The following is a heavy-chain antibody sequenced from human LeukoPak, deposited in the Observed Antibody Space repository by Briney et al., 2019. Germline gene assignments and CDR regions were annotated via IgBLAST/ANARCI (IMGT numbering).Heavy chain of an antibody. CDR3: ARDQGSGWPSFDY. CDR1: GYTFTGYY. V-gene: IGHV1-2*02. J-gene: IGHJ4*02. Sequence: ASVKVSCKASGYTFTGYYMHWVRQAPGQGLEWMGWISPNSGGTNYAQKFQGRVTMTRDTSISTAYMELSRLRSDDTAVYYCARDQGSGWPSFDYWGQGTLVTVSS. CDR2: ISPNSGGT. D-gene: IGHD6-19*01.